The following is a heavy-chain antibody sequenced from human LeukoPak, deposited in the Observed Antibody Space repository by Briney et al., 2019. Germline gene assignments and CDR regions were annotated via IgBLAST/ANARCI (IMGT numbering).Heavy chain of an antibody. CDR1: GYSFTTFH. CDR2: VNPDTGNT. J-gene: IGHJ3*02. Sequence: ASVKVSCKAAGYSFTTFHINWVRQAPGQGPECMGWVNPDTGNTGFAQKFQGRVTISHNNSVTTVYMELSSLTSEDTAVYYCARRGLVAGIYDLAYGFDIWGQGTMVTVSS. D-gene: IGHD3/OR15-3a*01. V-gene: IGHV1-8*03. CDR3: ARRGLVAGIYDLAYGFDI.